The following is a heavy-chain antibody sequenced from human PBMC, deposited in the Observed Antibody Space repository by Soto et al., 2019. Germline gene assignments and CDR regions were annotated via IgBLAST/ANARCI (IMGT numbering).Heavy chain of an antibody. V-gene: IGHV4-31*03. Sequence: QVQLQESGPGLVKPSQTLSLTCTVSGGSISSGXXXXXXIRQHXGKGLEWIGYIYYSGSTYYNPSLKSRVTISVDTSKNQFSLKLSSVTAADTAVYYCARDDGDYGCFDYWGQGTLVTVSS. J-gene: IGHJ4*02. CDR3: ARDDGDYGCFDY. CDR1: GGSISSGXXX. CDR2: IYYSGST. D-gene: IGHD4-17*01.